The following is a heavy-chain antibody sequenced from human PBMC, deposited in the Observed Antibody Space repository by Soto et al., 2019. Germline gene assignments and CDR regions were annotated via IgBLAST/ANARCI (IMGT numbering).Heavy chain of an antibody. V-gene: IGHV4-59*01. CDR2: IYYSGST. Sequence: QVQLQESGPGLVKPSETLSLTCTVSGGSISSYYWSWIRQPPGKGLEWIGYIYYSGSTNYNPSLKCRVTISVDTSKNQFSLKLSSVTAADTAVYYCAREMQQSLDYWGQGTLVTVSS. D-gene: IGHD6-13*01. CDR1: GGSISSYY. J-gene: IGHJ4*02. CDR3: AREMQQSLDY.